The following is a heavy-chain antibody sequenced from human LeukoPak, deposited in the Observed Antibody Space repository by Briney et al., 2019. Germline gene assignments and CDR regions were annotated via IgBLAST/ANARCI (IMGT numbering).Heavy chain of an antibody. CDR1: GYSFTSYW. Sequence: GEXLQISCKGSGYSFTSYWIGWVRPMPGKGGEWMGIIYPGDSDTRYSPSFQGQVTVSADKSVSTAYLQWSSLKASDTAMYYCARATARGFDYWGQGTLVTVSS. CDR2: IYPGDSDT. J-gene: IGHJ4*02. V-gene: IGHV5-51*01. CDR3: ARATARGFDY. D-gene: IGHD3-10*01.